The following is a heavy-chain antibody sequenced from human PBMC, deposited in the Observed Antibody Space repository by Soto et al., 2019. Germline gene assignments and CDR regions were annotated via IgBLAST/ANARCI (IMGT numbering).Heavy chain of an antibody. CDR1: SGSLTNDNW. D-gene: IGHD1-26*01. Sequence: QVQLQESGPGLLKPSETLSLTCAVSSGSLTNDNWWSWVRQPPGKRLEWIGEVHHRGSTNYNPSFKSRVTISVDKSKNQFSLKLNSVTAADTAVYYCTTNGYYSLDNWGQGTLVTVSS. V-gene: IGHV4-4*02. CDR2: VHHRGST. J-gene: IGHJ4*02. CDR3: TTNGYYSLDN.